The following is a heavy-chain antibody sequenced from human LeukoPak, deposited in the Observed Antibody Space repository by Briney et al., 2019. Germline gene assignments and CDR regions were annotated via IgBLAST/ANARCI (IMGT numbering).Heavy chain of an antibody. D-gene: IGHD3-9*01. CDR3: ARGLRYFDWLSGGFVFDI. Sequence: SETLSLTCTVSGGSISSYYWSWFRQTPGKGPEWIGYIYYSGSTKYNPSLKSRVTISVDRSKNQFSLKLNSVTAADTAVYYCARGLRYFDWLSGGFVFDIWGQGTMVTVSS. V-gene: IGHV4-59*01. J-gene: IGHJ3*02. CDR1: GGSISSYY. CDR2: IYYSGST.